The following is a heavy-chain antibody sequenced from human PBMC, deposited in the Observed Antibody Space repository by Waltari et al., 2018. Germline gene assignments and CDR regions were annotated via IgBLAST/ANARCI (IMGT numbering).Heavy chain of an antibody. D-gene: IGHD1-26*01. Sequence: QVQLVQTGAEVKKPGASVKVSCKASGYTFTGYYMHWVRQAPGQGLEWMGRIHPNSGGTNYAQKLQGRVHMTRDTSIRTAYMELSRLRSDDTAVYYCARLFSLHSGSQSDAFDIWGQGTMVTVSS. CDR1: GYTFTGYY. J-gene: IGHJ3*02. CDR2: IHPNSGGT. CDR3: ARLFSLHSGSQSDAFDI. V-gene: IGHV1-2*06.